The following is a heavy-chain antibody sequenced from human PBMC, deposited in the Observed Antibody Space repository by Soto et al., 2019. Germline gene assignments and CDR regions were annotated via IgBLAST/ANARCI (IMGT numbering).Heavy chain of an antibody. CDR2: IYPGDSDT. CDR1: GKAFTSFW. CDR3: AKQDDRGALEI. J-gene: IGHJ3*02. V-gene: IGHV5-51*01. Sequence: PGESLKISCNISGKAFTSFWVVWVRQMPGRGLEWMGNIYPGDSDTRYTPPFQGQVTISADKSTNTAYLQWHSLQASDAALYYCAKQDDRGALEIWGQGTKVTVS. D-gene: IGHD3-22*01.